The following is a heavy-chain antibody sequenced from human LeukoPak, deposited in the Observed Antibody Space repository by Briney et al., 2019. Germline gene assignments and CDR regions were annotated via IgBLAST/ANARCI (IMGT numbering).Heavy chain of an antibody. D-gene: IGHD2-21*02. V-gene: IGHV4-59*13. CDR1: DDSIRNYY. CDR3: ASEVVTSIEYFQH. Sequence: PSETLSLNCTVSDDSIRNYYWSWIRQPPGKGLEWIGYIYYSGSTNYNPSLKSRVAISVDTSKNQFSLKLRSVTAADTAVYYCASEVVTSIEYFQHWGQGTLVTVSS. J-gene: IGHJ1*01. CDR2: IYYSGST.